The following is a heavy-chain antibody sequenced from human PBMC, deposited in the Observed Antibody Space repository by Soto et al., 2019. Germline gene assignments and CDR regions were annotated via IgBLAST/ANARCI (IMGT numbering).Heavy chain of an antibody. J-gene: IGHJ6*02. V-gene: IGHV1-8*01. CDR3: ARGSITGRLYYYYGMDV. CDR1: GYTFTSYD. CDR2: MNPNSGNT. D-gene: IGHD1-20*01. Sequence: QVQLVQSGAEVKKPGASVKVSCKASGYTFTSYDINWVRQATGQGLEWMGWMNPNSGNTGYAQKFQGRVTMTRNTSISTAYMELSSLRSEDTAVYYCARGSITGRLYYYYGMDVWGQGTTVTVSS.